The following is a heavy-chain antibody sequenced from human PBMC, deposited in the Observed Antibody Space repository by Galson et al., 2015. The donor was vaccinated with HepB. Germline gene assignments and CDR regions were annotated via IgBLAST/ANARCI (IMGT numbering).Heavy chain of an antibody. CDR3: ARAAGDSSTYANDY. V-gene: IGHV4-39*07. D-gene: IGHD5-18*01. CDR1: GASISSSLYY. CDR2: IYYTGNT. Sequence: ETLSLTCTVSGASISSSLYYWVWVRQPPEKGLEWIGSIYYTGNTYYKSSLKSRVTISADMSKNQFSLRVNSVTAADTAVYYWARAAGDSSTYANDYWGQGALVTVSS. J-gene: IGHJ4*02.